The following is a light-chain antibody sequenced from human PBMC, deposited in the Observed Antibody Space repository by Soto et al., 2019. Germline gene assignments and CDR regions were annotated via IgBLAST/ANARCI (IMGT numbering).Light chain of an antibody. Sequence: DFQMTQSPPTLSASVGDTVTLTCRASQNIGGWLAWYQQRPGSAPKLQIYEASTLVSGGPSRFTGSGSGTHFTLAIDGLQPDDAATYYCQQHNDYATFGQGTK. CDR3: QQHNDYAT. CDR2: EAS. CDR1: QNIGGW. V-gene: IGKV1-5*01. J-gene: IGKJ2*01.